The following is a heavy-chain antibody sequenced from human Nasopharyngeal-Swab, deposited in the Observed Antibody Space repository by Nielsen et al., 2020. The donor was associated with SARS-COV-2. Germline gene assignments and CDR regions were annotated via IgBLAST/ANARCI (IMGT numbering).Heavy chain of an antibody. CDR2: ISGGGGRT. J-gene: IGHJ4*02. CDR3: AKKGQWFGESWTFDY. Sequence: GGSLRLSCAASGFTFSSYAMSWVRQAPGKGLEWVSTISGGGGRTYYADSVKGRFTISRDNSKNTLYLQMNSLRAEDTAVYYCAKKGQWFGESWTFDYWGQGTLVTVSS. CDR1: GFTFSSYA. V-gene: IGHV3-23*01. D-gene: IGHD3-10*01.